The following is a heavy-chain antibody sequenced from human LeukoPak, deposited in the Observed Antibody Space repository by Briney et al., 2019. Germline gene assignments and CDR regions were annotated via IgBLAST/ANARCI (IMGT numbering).Heavy chain of an antibody. J-gene: IGHJ4*02. V-gene: IGHV3-48*03. CDR1: GFTFSGYE. CDR2: ISNSGSTV. CDR3: ARDKGSGSYYPFDY. D-gene: IGHD3-10*01. Sequence: GGSLRLSCAASGFTFSGYEMNWVRQAPGKGLEWISYISNSGSTVYYADSVKGRFTISRDNAKNSLFLQLNSLRAEDTAVYYCARDKGSGSYYPFDYWGQGTLVTVPS.